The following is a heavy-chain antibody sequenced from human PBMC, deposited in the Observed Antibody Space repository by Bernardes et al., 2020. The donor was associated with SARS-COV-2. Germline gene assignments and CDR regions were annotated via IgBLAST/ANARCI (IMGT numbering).Heavy chain of an antibody. Sequence: SETLSLTCAVYGGSFSGYYWSWIRQPPGKGLEWIGEINHSGSTNYNPSLKSRVTISVDTSKNQFSLKLSSVTAADTAVYYCARMDKPNYYYYGMDVWGQGTTGTVSS. CDR2: INHSGST. CDR3: ARMDKPNYYYYGMDV. J-gene: IGHJ6*02. V-gene: IGHV4-34*01. D-gene: IGHD2-2*03. CDR1: GGSFSGYY.